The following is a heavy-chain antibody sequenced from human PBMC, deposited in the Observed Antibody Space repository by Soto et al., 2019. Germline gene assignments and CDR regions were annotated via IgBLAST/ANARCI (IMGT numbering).Heavy chain of an antibody. CDR1: GGTFSSYT. Sequence: SVKVSCKASGGTFSSYTISWVRQAPGQGLEWMGRIIPILGIANYAQKYQGRVTMTEDTSTDTAYMELSSLRSEDTAVYYCALSGWDAFDIWGQGTMVTVSS. D-gene: IGHD2-15*01. V-gene: IGHV1-69*02. J-gene: IGHJ3*02. CDR2: IIPILGIA. CDR3: ALSGWDAFDI.